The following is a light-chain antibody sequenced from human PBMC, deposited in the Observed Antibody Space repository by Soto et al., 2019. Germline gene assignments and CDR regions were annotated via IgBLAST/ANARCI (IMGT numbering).Light chain of an antibody. CDR3: TSFTRSVTVV. Sequence: QSVLTQPASVSGSSGQSITISCAGTSSDVGGYNYVSWYQQHPGKVPRLIISDVNKRPSGVSDRFSGSKSGNTASLTISGLQAEDEADYYCTSFTRSVTVVFGGGTKVTVL. V-gene: IGLV2-14*03. CDR1: SSDVGGYNY. CDR2: DVN. J-gene: IGLJ2*01.